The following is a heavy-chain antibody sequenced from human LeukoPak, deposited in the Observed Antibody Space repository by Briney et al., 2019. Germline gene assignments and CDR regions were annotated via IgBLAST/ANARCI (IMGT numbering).Heavy chain of an antibody. CDR2: INHSGST. V-gene: IGHV4-34*01. Sequence: SETLSLTCAVYGGSFSGYYWSWIRQPPGKGLEWIGEINHSGSTNYNPSLKSRVTISVDTSKNQFSLKLSSVTAADTAVYYCARGVVVVVAARVYYYYYMDVWGKGTTVTVSS. CDR3: ARGVVVVVAARVYYYYYMDV. J-gene: IGHJ6*03. CDR1: GGSFSGYY. D-gene: IGHD2-15*01.